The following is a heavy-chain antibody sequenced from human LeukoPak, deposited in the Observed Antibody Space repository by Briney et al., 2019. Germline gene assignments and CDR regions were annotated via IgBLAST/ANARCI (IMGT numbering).Heavy chain of an antibody. Sequence: SETLSLTCSVSIGSISSSKWWSWVRQSPVKGLEWIGEIYLYGTTNYNPSFTSRVAMSVDRSRNQFSLKLTSVTAADTAVYYCARQKWEQQGRDYYFNGLDVWGPGTTVIVSS. J-gene: IGHJ6*02. CDR3: ARQKWEQQGRDYYFNGLDV. CDR1: IGSISSSKW. CDR2: IYLYGTT. V-gene: IGHV4-4*02. D-gene: IGHD1/OR15-1a*01.